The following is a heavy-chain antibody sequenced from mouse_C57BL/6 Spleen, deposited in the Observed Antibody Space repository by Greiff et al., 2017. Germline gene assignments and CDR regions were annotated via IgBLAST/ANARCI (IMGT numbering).Heavy chain of an antibody. V-gene: IGHV1-55*01. CDR1: GYTFTGYW. Sequence: QVQLQQSGAELVKPGASVKMSCKASGYTFTGYWITWVKQRPGQGLEWIGDIYPGSGSTNYNEKFKSKATLTVDTSSSTAYMQLSSLTSEDSAVYYCARRYSNYLDYWGQGTTLTVSS. D-gene: IGHD2-5*01. J-gene: IGHJ2*01. CDR3: ARRYSNYLDY. CDR2: IYPGSGST.